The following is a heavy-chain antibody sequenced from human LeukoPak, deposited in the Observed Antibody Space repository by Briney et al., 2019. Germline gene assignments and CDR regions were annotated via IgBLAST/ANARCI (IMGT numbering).Heavy chain of an antibody. CDR3: ARSYDYIWGGDGMDV. CDR2: IIGSGGGT. CDR1: GFTFTNHA. Sequence: PGGSLRPSCAASGFTFTNHAMTWVRQAPGKGLEWVSTIIGSGGGTYYADSVKGRFTISRDNSKNTLYLQINSLRAEDTAVYFCARSYDYIWGGDGMDVWGQGATVTVSS. D-gene: IGHD3-16*01. V-gene: IGHV3-23*01. J-gene: IGHJ6*02.